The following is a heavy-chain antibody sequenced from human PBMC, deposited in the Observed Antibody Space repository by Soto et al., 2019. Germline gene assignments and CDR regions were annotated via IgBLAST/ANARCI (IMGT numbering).Heavy chain of an antibody. Sequence: GEALMTSCKGSGYSFTSYSISSVRQMSGKGLEWMGRIDPSDSYTNYSPSFQGHVTISADKSISTAYLQWSSLKASATAIYYCARLPIAVAGTGGFWLDPWAQGPLVTVS. CDR2: IDPSDSYT. J-gene: IGHJ5*02. D-gene: IGHD6-19*01. V-gene: IGHV5-10-1*01. CDR1: GYSFTSYS. CDR3: ARLPIAVAGTGGFWLDP.